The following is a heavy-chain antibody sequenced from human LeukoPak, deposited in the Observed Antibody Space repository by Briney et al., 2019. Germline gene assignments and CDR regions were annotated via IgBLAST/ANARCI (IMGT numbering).Heavy chain of an antibody. V-gene: IGHV4-59*08. Sequence: SETLSLTCTISGGSIGGDHWSWIRQAPGEGLEWIGYISYTGSTSYNPSLRSRVTISLNTPENQFSLRLTSVTAADTAVYYCARAVTGTSLVVFWGQGTLVAVSS. CDR1: GGSIGGDH. CDR2: ISYTGST. D-gene: IGHD6-19*01. J-gene: IGHJ4*02. CDR3: ARAVTGTSLVVF.